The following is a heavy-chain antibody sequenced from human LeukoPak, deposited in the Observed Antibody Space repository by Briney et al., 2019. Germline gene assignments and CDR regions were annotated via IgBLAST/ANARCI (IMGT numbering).Heavy chain of an antibody. CDR2: INPNNGAT. CDR1: GYTFTGYY. J-gene: IGHJ4*02. D-gene: IGHD1-26*01. V-gene: IGHV1-2*06. Sequence: WASVKVSCKASGYTFTGYYMHWVRQAPGQGLEWMGRINPNNGATNYAQKLQGRVTITGDTPISTAYMELSSLRSDDTAVYYRTRESGSYHGNDYWGQGTLVTVSS. CDR3: TRESGSYHGNDY.